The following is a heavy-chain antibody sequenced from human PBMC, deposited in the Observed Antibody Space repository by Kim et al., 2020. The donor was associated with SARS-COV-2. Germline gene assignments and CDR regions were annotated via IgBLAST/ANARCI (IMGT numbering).Heavy chain of an antibody. CDR3: ASETSIVGATTDAFDI. CDR2: IYSGGST. CDR1: GFTVSSNY. V-gene: IGHV3-66*01. J-gene: IGHJ3*02. D-gene: IGHD1-26*01. Sequence: GGSLRLSCAASGFTVSSNYMSWVRQAPGKGLEWVSVIYSGGSTYYADSVKGRFTISRDNSKNTLYLQMNSLRAEDTAVYYCASETSIVGATTDAFDIWGQGTMVTVSS.